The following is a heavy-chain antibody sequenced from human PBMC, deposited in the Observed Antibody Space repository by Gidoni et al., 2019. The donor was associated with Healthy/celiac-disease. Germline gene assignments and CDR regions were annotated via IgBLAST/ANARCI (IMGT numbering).Heavy chain of an antibody. CDR1: GNSCTSYW. D-gene: IGHD4-17*01. CDR3: ARHDHDYGDYETANWFDP. V-gene: IGHV5-10-1*03. J-gene: IGHJ5*02. Sequence: EVQLVKPGAEVKKHGESLRSSGKGAGNSCTSYWISWVRQMPGKGLEWMGRIDPSDSYTNYRPSFHGHVPISADKSISTAYLQWSSLKASDTAMYYCARHDHDYGDYETANWFDPWGQGTLVTVSS. CDR2: IDPSDSYT.